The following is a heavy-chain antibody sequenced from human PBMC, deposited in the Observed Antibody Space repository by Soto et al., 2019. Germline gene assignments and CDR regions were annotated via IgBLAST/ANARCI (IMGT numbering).Heavy chain of an antibody. Sequence: GASVKVSCKASGYTFTSYAMHWVRQAPGQRLEWMGWINAGNGNTKYSQKFQGRVTITRDTSASTAYMELSSLRSEDTAVYYCALHGYCSGGRCRYYYYGMDVWGQGTTVTVSS. D-gene: IGHD2-15*01. CDR3: ALHGYCSGGRCRYYYYGMDV. CDR2: INAGNGNT. V-gene: IGHV1-3*01. CDR1: GYTFTSYA. J-gene: IGHJ6*02.